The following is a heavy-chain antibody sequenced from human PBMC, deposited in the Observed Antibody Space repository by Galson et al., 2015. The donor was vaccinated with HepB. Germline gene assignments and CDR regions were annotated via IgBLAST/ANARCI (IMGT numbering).Heavy chain of an antibody. V-gene: IGHV3-23*01. D-gene: IGHD3-16*01. CDR2: ISGSGGST. J-gene: IGHJ6*02. CDR3: ARAVGYYYYGMDV. Sequence: SLRLSCAASGFTFSSYAMSWVRQAPGKGLEWVSAISGSGGSTYYADSVKGRFTTSRDNSKNTLYLQMNSLRAEDTAVYYCARAVGYYYYGMDVWGQGTTVTVSS. CDR1: GFTFSSYA.